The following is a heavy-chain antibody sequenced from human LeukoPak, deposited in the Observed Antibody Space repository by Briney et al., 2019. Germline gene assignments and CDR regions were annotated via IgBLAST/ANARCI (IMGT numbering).Heavy chain of an antibody. CDR3: TTDYWRDSSGYYYVDY. D-gene: IGHD3-22*01. CDR2: IKSKTDGGTT. J-gene: IGHJ4*02. V-gene: IGHV3-15*01. Sequence: PGGSLRLSCAAPGFTFSDHYMDWVRQAPGKGLEWVGRIKSKTDGGTTDYAAPVKGRFTISRDDSKNTLYLQMNSLKTEDTAVYYCTTDYWRDSSGYYYVDYWGQGTLVTVSS. CDR1: GFTFSDHY.